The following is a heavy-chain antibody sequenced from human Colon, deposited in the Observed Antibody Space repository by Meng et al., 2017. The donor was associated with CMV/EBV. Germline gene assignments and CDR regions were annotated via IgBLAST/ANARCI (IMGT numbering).Heavy chain of an antibody. CDR1: GFTFSSYG. V-gene: IGHV3-33*06. Sequence: GGSLRLSCAASGFTFSSYGMHWVRQAPGKGLEWVAVIWYDGSNKYYADSVKGRFTISRDNSKNTLYLQMNSLRAEDTAVYYCAKVFFPRGSYSAIDYWGQGTLVTVSS. D-gene: IGHD1-26*01. J-gene: IGHJ4*02. CDR3: AKVFFPRGSYSAIDY. CDR2: IWYDGSNK.